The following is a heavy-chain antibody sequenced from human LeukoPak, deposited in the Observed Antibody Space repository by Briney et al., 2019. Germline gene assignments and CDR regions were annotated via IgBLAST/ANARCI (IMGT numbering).Heavy chain of an antibody. D-gene: IGHD3-16*02. J-gene: IGHJ4*02. Sequence: PGGSLRLSCAASGFTFDDYAMHWVRQAPGKGLEWVSGISWNSGSIGYADSVKGRFTISRDNAKNSLYLQMNSLRAEDTALYYCAKDKALGELSLSDPYFDYWGQGTLVTVSS. CDR3: AKDKALGELSLSDPYFDY. V-gene: IGHV3-9*01. CDR1: GFTFDDYA. CDR2: ISWNSGSI.